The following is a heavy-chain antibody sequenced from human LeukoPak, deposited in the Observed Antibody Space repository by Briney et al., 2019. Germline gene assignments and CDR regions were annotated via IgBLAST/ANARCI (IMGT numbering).Heavy chain of an antibody. D-gene: IGHD3-10*01. CDR3: ARDLTMVRGVPPGY. CDR2: INAGNGNT. CDR1: GYTFTGYV. J-gene: IGHJ4*02. V-gene: IGHV1-3*01. Sequence: ASVKVSCKASGYTFTGYVLHWVRQAPGQRLEWMGWINAGNGNTKYSQKSQCRVTITRDTSASTAYMELSSLRSEDTAVYYCARDLTMVRGVPPGYWGQGTLVTVSS.